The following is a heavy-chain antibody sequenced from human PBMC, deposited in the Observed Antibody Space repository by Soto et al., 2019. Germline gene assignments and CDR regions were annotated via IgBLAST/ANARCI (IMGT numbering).Heavy chain of an antibody. CDR3: ARGGANDAFDV. V-gene: IGHV3-53*02. CDR1: GFIVSNNY. D-gene: IGHD1-26*01. J-gene: IGHJ3*01. CDR2: LYSGGGT. Sequence: EVQLVETGGGLIQPGGSLRLSCAASGFIVSNNYMSWVRQAPGKGLEWVSVLYSGGGTYYADSVKGRFTISRDSSKNTLYLPMTSLSDEDTAVYFCARGGANDAFDVWGQGKMVTVSS.